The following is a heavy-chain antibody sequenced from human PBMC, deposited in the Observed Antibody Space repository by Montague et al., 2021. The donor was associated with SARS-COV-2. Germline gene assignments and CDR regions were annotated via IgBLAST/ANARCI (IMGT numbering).Heavy chain of an antibody. CDR3: ARVSSTALRGVIKTSGYYALDV. CDR1: GGSLRHSY. CDR2: IYHTGTT. D-gene: IGHD3-10*01. J-gene: IGHJ6*02. V-gene: IGHV4-4*09. Sequence: SETLSLTCSVSGGSLRHSYWTWIRQAPERGLEWIGYIYHTGTTKYNPVLQSRPTISVDTAKNQFFLSLTSVTAADTAVYYCARVSSTALRGVIKTSGYYALDVWGPGTTVRVSS.